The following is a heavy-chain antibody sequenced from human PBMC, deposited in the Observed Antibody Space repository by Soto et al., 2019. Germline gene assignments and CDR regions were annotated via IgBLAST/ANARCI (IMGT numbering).Heavy chain of an antibody. Sequence: SETLSLTCTVSGGSISSSSYYWGRIRQPPGKGMERIGSIYYSGSTYYNPSLKSRVTISVDTSKNQFSLKLSSVTAADTAVYYCANKVEDIVVVPTGYFDYWGQGTLVTVSS. V-gene: IGHV4-39*01. J-gene: IGHJ4*02. CDR3: ANKVEDIVVVPTGYFDY. CDR2: IYYSGST. CDR1: GGSISSSSYY. D-gene: IGHD2-2*01.